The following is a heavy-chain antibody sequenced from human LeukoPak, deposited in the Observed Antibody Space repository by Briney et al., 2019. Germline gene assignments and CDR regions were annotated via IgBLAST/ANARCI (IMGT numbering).Heavy chain of an antibody. Sequence: GESLKISCKGSGYSFTSYWIGWVRQMPGKGLGWMGIIYPGDSDTRYSPSFQGQVTISADKSISTAYLQWSSLKASDTAMYYCASAYSYGNDAFDIWGQGTMVTVSS. CDR2: IYPGDSDT. CDR1: GYSFTSYW. CDR3: ASAYSYGNDAFDI. D-gene: IGHD5-18*01. V-gene: IGHV5-51*01. J-gene: IGHJ3*02.